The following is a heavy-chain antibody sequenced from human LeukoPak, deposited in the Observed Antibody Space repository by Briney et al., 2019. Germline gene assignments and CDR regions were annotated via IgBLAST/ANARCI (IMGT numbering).Heavy chain of an antibody. CDR1: GGSISSYY. CDR2: IYYSGST. J-gene: IGHJ6*02. CDR3: ARVSMATPIPAYYYYYGMDV. Sequence: SETLSLTCTVSGGSISSYYWSWIRQPPGKGLEWIGDIYYSGSTNYNPSLKSRVTISVDTSKNQFYLKLSSVTAADTAVYYCARVSMATPIPAYYYYYGMDVWGQGTTVTVSS. D-gene: IGHD5-24*01. V-gene: IGHV4-59*01.